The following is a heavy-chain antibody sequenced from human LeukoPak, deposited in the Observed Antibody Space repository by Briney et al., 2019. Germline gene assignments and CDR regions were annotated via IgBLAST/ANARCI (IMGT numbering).Heavy chain of an antibody. V-gene: IGHV3-30*18. D-gene: IGHD3-22*01. CDR1: RFTFSSYG. CDR3: AKPSQWLPSYFDY. Sequence: GGSLRLSCAASRFTFSSYGMHWVRQAPGKGLEWVAVISYDGSNKYYADSVKGRFTISRDNSKNTLYLQMNSLRAEDTAVYYCAKPSQWLPSYFDYWGQGTLVTVSS. J-gene: IGHJ4*02. CDR2: ISYDGSNK.